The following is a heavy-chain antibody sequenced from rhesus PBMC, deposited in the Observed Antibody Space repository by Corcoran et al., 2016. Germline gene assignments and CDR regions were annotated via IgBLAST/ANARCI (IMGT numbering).Heavy chain of an antibody. CDR2: SSGSGRST. J-gene: IGHJ4*01. CDR3: ARSWGSRYYFDY. CDR1: GGSISSNY. V-gene: IGHV4-173*01. Sequence: QVQLQESGPGVVKPSETLSLTCAVSGGSISSNYWSWIRQPLGKGLEWIGRSSGSGRSTDYNPSLKSRVTNSTDPSTNQFSLKLSSVTAADTAVYYCARSWGSRYYFDYWGQGVLVTVSS. D-gene: IGHD4-29*01.